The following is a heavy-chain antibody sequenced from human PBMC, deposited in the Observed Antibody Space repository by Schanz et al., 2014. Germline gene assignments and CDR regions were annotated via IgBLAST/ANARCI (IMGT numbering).Heavy chain of an antibody. J-gene: IGHJ6*03. V-gene: IGHV3-30-3*01. CDR3: ARENRDGCYTAVTYYIDV. CDR2: ISHDGDSD. CDR1: GFTFHTYD. Sequence: VHLEESGGGVVQPGRSLRLSCAASGFTFHTYDMHWVRQAPGKGLEWVAQISHDGDSDFYADSVKGRFTVSRDNTWKTLYLQMNRLRGEDTAVYHCARENRDGCYTAVTYYIDVWGKGTTVTVSS. D-gene: IGHD2-15*01.